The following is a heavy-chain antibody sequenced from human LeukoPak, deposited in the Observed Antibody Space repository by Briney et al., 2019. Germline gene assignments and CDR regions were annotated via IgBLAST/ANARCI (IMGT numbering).Heavy chain of an antibody. Sequence: GGSLRLSCEASGFTVSNNYISWVRQAPAKGLEWVSVTFADGRTYYADSVKGRFTISRDNSKNTLYLHMNSLRAEDTAVYYCARELHHGMVRGVAFDYWGQGTLVTVSS. J-gene: IGHJ4*02. D-gene: IGHD3-10*01. CDR3: ARELHHGMVRGVAFDY. CDR1: GFTVSNNY. CDR2: TFADGRT. V-gene: IGHV3-66*01.